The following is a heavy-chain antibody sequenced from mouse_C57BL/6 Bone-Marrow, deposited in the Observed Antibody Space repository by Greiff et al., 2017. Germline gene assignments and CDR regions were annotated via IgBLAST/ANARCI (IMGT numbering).Heavy chain of an antibody. Sequence: EVQRVESGGGLVKPGGSLKLSCAASGFTFSSYAMSWVRQTPEKRLEWVATISAGGSYTYYPDNVKGRFTISRDNAKNNLYLQMSHLKAEDTAMYYCARRRDDDRGYAMDYWGQGTSVTVSS. CDR1: GFTFSSYA. CDR3: ARRRDDDRGYAMDY. CDR2: ISAGGSYT. J-gene: IGHJ4*01. V-gene: IGHV5-4*01. D-gene: IGHD2-4*01.